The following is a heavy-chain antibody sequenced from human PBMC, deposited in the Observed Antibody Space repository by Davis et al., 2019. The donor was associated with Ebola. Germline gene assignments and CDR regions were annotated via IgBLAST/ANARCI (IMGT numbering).Heavy chain of an antibody. Sequence: MPSETLSLTCTVPGGSISSYYWSWIRQPPGKGLEWIGYIYYSGSTNYNPSLKSRVTISVDTSKNQFSLKLSSVTAADTAVYYCASETGYYDLRGAFDIWGQGTMVTVSS. V-gene: IGHV4-59*01. J-gene: IGHJ3*02. CDR3: ASETGYYDLRGAFDI. CDR1: GGSISSYY. D-gene: IGHD3-22*01. CDR2: IYYSGST.